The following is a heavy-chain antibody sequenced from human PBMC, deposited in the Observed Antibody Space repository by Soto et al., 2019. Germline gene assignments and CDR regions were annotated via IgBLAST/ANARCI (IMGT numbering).Heavy chain of an antibody. D-gene: IGHD3-22*01. J-gene: IGHJ4*02. Sequence: LRLSCAASGFTFSSYGMHWVRQAPGKGLEWVAVISYDGSNKYYADSVKGRFTISRDNSKNTLYLQMNSLRAEDTAVYYCAKDYYDSSGYPDYWGQGTLVTVSS. CDR1: GFTFSSYG. CDR2: ISYDGSNK. V-gene: IGHV3-30*18. CDR3: AKDYYDSSGYPDY.